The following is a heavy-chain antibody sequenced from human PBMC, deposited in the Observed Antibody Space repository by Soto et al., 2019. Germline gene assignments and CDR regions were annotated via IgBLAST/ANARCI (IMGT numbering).Heavy chain of an antibody. V-gene: IGHV3-74*01. Sequence: GGSLRLSCATSGFTFSNYWMHWVRQAPGEGLVWVSRINGDGTNTNYADSVRGRFTISRDSAKNTLYLQMNSLRAEDTAVYYCLLNYYQYMDVWGKGTTVTVSS. J-gene: IGHJ6*03. CDR1: GFTFSNYW. CDR3: LLNYYQYMDV. CDR2: INGDGTNT.